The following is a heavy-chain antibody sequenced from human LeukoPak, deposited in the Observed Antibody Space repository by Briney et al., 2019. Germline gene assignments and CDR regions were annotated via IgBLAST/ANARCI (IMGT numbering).Heavy chain of an antibody. CDR3: ARDRTPTYYYDSSGPRDAFDI. V-gene: IGHV4-31*03. Sequence: SQTLSLTCTVSGGSISSGGYYWSWIRQHPGKGLEWIGYIYYSGSTYSNPSLKSRVTISVDTSKNQFSLKLGSVTAADTAVYYCARDRTPTYYYDSSGPRDAFDIWGQGTMVTVSS. J-gene: IGHJ3*02. CDR2: IYYSGST. D-gene: IGHD3-22*01. CDR1: GGSISSGGYY.